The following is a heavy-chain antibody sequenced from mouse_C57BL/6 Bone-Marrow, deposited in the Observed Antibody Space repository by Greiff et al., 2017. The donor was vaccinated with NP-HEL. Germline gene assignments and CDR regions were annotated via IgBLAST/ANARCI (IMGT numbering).Heavy chain of an antibody. CDR2: IWTGGGT. J-gene: IGHJ1*03. CDR3: ARYYYGSSYWYFDV. CDR1: GFSLTSYA. D-gene: IGHD1-1*01. Sequence: QVQLKQSGPGLVAPSQSLSITCTVSGFSLTSYAISWVRQPPGKGLEWLGVIWTGGGTNYNSALKSRLSISKDNSKSQVFLKMNSLQTDDTARYYCARYYYGSSYWYFDVWGTGTTVTVSS. V-gene: IGHV2-9-1*01.